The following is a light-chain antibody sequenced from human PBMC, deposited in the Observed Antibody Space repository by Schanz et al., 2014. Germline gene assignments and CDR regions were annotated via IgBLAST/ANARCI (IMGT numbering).Light chain of an antibody. Sequence: DIQMTQSPSSLSASVGDRVTITCQASQDISNYLNWYQQKPGKAPKLLIYDASNLETGVPSRFSGSGSETDFTFTISSLQPEDFATYFCQQSHDGVWTFGQGTTVEIK. V-gene: IGKV1-33*01. CDR2: DAS. CDR1: QDISNY. J-gene: IGKJ1*01. CDR3: QQSHDGVWT.